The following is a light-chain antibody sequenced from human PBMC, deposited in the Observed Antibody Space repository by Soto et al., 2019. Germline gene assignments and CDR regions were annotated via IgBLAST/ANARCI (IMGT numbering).Light chain of an antibody. CDR3: QVWDSRSDQRVI. Sequence: SYELTQPPSVSVATGKTARITCGGNNIGSKSVHWYQQKPGQAPVLVISYDSDRPSGIPERFSGSNSGNTATLTISRVEAGDQADYSCQVWDSRSDQRVIFGGGTKLTVL. CDR1: NIGSKS. CDR2: YDS. J-gene: IGLJ2*01. V-gene: IGLV3-21*04.